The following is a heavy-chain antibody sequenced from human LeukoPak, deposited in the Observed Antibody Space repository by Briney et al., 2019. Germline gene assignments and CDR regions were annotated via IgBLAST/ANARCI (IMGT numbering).Heavy chain of an antibody. V-gene: IGHV1-69*13. J-gene: IGHJ5*02. D-gene: IGHD2-2*01. CDR3: ARVPGYCSSTSCPGRLDP. CDR1: GGTFSSYA. CDR2: IIPIFGTA. Sequence: GASVKVSCKASGGTFSSYAISWVRQAPGQGLEWMGGIIPIFGTADYAQKFQGRVTITADESTSTAYMELSSLRSEDTAVYYCARVPGYCSSTSCPGRLDPWGQGTLVTVSS.